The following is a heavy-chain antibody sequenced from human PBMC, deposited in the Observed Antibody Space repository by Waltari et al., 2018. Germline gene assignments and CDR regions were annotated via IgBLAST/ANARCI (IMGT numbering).Heavy chain of an antibody. J-gene: IGHJ4*02. CDR2: SRGSGGST. Sequence: EVQLLESGGGLVQPGGSLRLSCAASGFTFSSYAMSWVRRAPGKGLEWVSASRGSGGSTYYADSVKGRFTISRDNSKNTLYLQMNSLRAEDTAVYYCAKVFSGYSSIRDYWGQGTLVTVSS. CDR1: GFTFSSYA. V-gene: IGHV3-23*01. D-gene: IGHD6-13*01. CDR3: AKVFSGYSSIRDY.